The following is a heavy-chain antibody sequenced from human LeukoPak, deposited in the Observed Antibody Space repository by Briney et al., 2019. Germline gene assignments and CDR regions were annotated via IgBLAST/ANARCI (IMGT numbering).Heavy chain of an antibody. D-gene: IGHD6-13*01. CDR1: GFTFNSYE. V-gene: IGHV3-48*03. J-gene: IGHJ4*02. CDR3: ARDKGVSSSYDY. CDR2: INKSGGTV. Sequence: GGSLRLSCAASGFTFNSYEMNWVRQAPGKGLESVAYINKSGGTVNYPNSVKGRFTISRDNAKNSLYLQMNSLRAEDTAVYYCARDKGVSSSYDYWGQGTLVTVSS.